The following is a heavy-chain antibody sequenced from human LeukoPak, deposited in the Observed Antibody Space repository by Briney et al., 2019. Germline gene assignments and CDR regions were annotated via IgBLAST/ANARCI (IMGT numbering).Heavy chain of an antibody. D-gene: IGHD3-16*01. CDR3: AKTEFGEPFDY. CDR2: ISGSGGST. Sequence: GGSLRLSCAASGFTFSSYAMSWVRQAPGRGLEWVSAISGSGGSTYYADSVKGRFTISRDNSKNTLLLQMNSLRAEDTAVYFCAKTEFGEPFDYWGQGTLVTVSS. V-gene: IGHV3-23*01. CDR1: GFTFSSYA. J-gene: IGHJ4*02.